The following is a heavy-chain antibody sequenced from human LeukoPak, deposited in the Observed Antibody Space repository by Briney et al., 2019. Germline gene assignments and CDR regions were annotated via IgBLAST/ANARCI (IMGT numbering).Heavy chain of an antibody. CDR3: AKAKGSGLNYYFDY. D-gene: IGHD6-19*01. J-gene: IGHJ4*02. Sequence: GGSLRLSCAASGFTFSDYYMSWIRQAPGKGLEWVSYISSSGSTIYYADSVKGRFTISRDKSKNTLYLQMNSLRVEDTAEYYCAKAKGSGLNYYFDYWGQGTLVTVSS. CDR2: ISSSGSTI. CDR1: GFTFSDYY. V-gene: IGHV3-11*01.